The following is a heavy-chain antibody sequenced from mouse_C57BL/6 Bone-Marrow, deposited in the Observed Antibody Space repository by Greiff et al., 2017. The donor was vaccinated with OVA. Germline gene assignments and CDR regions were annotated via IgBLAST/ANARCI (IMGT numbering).Heavy chain of an antibody. CDR2: IYPRSGNT. CDR3: ARYYGSSCWYFDV. D-gene: IGHD1-1*01. CDR1: GYTFTSYG. J-gene: IGHJ1*03. V-gene: IGHV1-81*01. Sequence: QVQLQQSGAELAKPGASVKLSCKASGYTFTSYGISWVKQRTGQGLEWIGEIYPRSGNTYYNEKFKGKATLTADKSSSTAYMELRSLTSEDSAVYYCARYYGSSCWYFDVWGRGTTVTVSS.